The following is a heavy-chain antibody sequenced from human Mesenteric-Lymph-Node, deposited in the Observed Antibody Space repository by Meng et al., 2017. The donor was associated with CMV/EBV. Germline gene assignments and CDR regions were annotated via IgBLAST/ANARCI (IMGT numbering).Heavy chain of an antibody. J-gene: IGHJ3*01. D-gene: IGHD3-22*01. CDR2: IRYDGSNK. Sequence: GESLKISCAASGFTFSSYGMHWVRQAPGKGLEWVAFIRYDGSNKDYADSVEGRFTISRDNSKNALYLQLNSLRAEDTTVYYCAKLPTDISGYTTTNTFDLWGQGTMVTVSS. CDR1: GFTFSSYG. V-gene: IGHV3-30*02. CDR3: AKLPTDISGYTTTNTFDL.